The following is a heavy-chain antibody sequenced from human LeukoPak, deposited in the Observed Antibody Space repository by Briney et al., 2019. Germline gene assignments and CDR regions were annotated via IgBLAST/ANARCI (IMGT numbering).Heavy chain of an antibody. Sequence: SGPTLVNLTQTLTLTCTFSGFSLSTNGMRVSWIRQTPGKALEWLARIDWDNNKFYSTSLKTRLTISKDTSRNQVVLTMTNMDPVDTATYFCTRTPRGASYGYWGQGILVTVSS. CDR1: GFSLSTNGMR. J-gene: IGHJ4*02. V-gene: IGHV2-70*04. CDR2: IDWDNNK. CDR3: TRTPRGASYGY. D-gene: IGHD2-21*02.